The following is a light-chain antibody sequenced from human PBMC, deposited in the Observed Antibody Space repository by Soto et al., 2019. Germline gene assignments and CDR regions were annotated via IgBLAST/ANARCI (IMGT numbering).Light chain of an antibody. CDR3: QQYDSSPYT. CDR2: AAS. Sequence: EIVLTQSPGTLSLSPGERATLSCRASQSVSSTYLAWYQQKPGQAPRLLIYAASSRETGIPDTFSGSGSGTDFTLTISRLEPEDFAVYYCQQYDSSPYTFGQGTKV. J-gene: IGKJ2*01. V-gene: IGKV3-20*01. CDR1: QSVSSTY.